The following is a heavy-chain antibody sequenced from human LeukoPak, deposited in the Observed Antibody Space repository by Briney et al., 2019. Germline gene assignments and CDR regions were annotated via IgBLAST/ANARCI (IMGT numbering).Heavy chain of an antibody. Sequence: SGGSLRLSCAASGFTFSSYSMNWVRQAPGKGLEWVSSISSSSSYIYYADSVKGRFTISRDNSKNTLYLQMNSLRAEDTALYYCAKGTGINHYHWIDPWGQGTQVTVSS. D-gene: IGHD3/OR15-3a*01. J-gene: IGHJ5*02. V-gene: IGHV3-21*04. CDR3: AKGTGINHYHWIDP. CDR2: ISSSSSYI. CDR1: GFTFSSYS.